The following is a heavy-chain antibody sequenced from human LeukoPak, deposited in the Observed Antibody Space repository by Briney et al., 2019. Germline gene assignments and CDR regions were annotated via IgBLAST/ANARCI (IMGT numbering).Heavy chain of an antibody. J-gene: IGHJ4*02. D-gene: IGHD4-17*01. V-gene: IGHV1-2*04. CDR1: GYTFTVYY. CDR2: INPNSGGT. Sequence: ASVKVSCTASGYTFTVYYMHWVRQAPGQGLEWMGWINPNSGGTNYAQKFQGWVTMTRDTSISTAYMELSRLRSDDTAVYYCARALAQSDYGDYDYYFDYWGQGTLVTVSS. CDR3: ARALAQSDYGDYDYYFDY.